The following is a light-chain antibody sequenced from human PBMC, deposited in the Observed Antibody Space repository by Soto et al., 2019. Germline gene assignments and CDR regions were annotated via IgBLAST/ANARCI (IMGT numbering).Light chain of an antibody. CDR3: AAWDDSLSVGVV. Sequence: QAVVTQPPSASGTPGQRVTISCSGSSSNVGDNYVYWYQQLPGTAPKLLIYLNNQRPSGVPDRFSCSRSGTTASLAISGLRSEDEADYYCAAWDDSLSVGVVFGGGTKLTVL. V-gene: IGLV1-47*01. J-gene: IGLJ2*01. CDR1: SSNVGDNY. CDR2: LNN.